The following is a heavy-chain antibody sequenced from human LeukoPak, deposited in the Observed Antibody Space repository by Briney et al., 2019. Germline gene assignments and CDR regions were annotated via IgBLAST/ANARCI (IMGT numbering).Heavy chain of an antibody. J-gene: IGHJ4*02. V-gene: IGHV3-23*01. Sequence: PGGSLRLSCAASGFTFSTYAMSWVRQAPGEGLEWVSGISNNGDSAYYADSVKGRFTISRDNPKNTLHLQISSLRAEDTALYYCVKDRCDRATCPEVWGQGTLVTVSS. CDR1: GFTFSTYA. D-gene: IGHD1-14*01. CDR2: ISNNGDSA. CDR3: VKDRCDRATCPEV.